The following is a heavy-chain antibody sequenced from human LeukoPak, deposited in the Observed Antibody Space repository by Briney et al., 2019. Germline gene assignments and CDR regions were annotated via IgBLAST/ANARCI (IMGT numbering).Heavy chain of an antibody. D-gene: IGHD6-13*01. CDR3: AKEGTAQISTWYDY. CDR1: GFTFSSYT. Sequence: GGSLRLSCAASGFTFSSYTMNWVRQAPGKGLEWVAVVSYEGKSQYYADSVRGRFTISRGNSKNTLYLQMNSLRGEDAAVYYCAKEGTAQISTWYDYWGQGTLVTVSS. J-gene: IGHJ4*02. CDR2: VSYEGKSQ. V-gene: IGHV3-30*18.